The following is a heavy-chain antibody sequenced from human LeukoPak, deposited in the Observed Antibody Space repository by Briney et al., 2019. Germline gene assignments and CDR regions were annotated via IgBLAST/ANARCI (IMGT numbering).Heavy chain of an antibody. CDR1: GYSFTSYW. CDR2: IYPGDPDT. D-gene: IGHD5-18*01. Sequence: GESLKISCRDSGYSFTSYWIGWVRQMPGKGLEWMGIIYPGDPDTRYSPSFQGQVTISADKSINTAYLQWSSLKASDTAIYYCARRGEAMDPFDYWGQGTLVTVSS. CDR3: ARRGEAMDPFDY. J-gene: IGHJ4*02. V-gene: IGHV5-51*01.